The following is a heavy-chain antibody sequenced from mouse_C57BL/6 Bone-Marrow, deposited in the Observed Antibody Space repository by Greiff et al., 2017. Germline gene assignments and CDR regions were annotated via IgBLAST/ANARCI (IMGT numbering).Heavy chain of an antibody. CDR3: ASSYYSNYPWFAY. Sequence: QVQLQQSGAELARPGASVKLSCKASGYTFTSYGISWVKQRTGQGLEWIGEIYPRSGNTYYNEKFKGKATLTADKSSSTAYMQLRSLPSEDSAVYFCASSYYSNYPWFAYWGQGTLVTVSA. D-gene: IGHD2-5*01. CDR1: GYTFTSYG. CDR2: IYPRSGNT. V-gene: IGHV1-81*01. J-gene: IGHJ3*01.